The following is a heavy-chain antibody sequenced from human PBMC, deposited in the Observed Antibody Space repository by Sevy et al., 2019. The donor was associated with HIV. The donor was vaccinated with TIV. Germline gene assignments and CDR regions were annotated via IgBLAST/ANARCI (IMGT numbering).Heavy chain of an antibody. CDR1: GFTFSSYS. CDR2: ISSSSSYI. V-gene: IGHV3-21*01. Sequence: GVSLRLSCAASGFTFSSYSMNWVRQAPGKGLEWVSSISSSSSYIYYADSVKGRLTISRDNAKNSLYLQMNSLRAEDTAVYYCARAYTSFSSGWYKDYYGMDVWGQGTTVTVSS. CDR3: ARAYTSFSSGWYKDYYGMDV. J-gene: IGHJ6*02. D-gene: IGHD6-19*01.